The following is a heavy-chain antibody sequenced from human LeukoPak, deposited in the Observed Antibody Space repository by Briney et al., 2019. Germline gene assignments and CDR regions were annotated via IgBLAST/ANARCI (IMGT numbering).Heavy chain of an antibody. CDR1: GFTFSDYY. Sequence: GGSLRLSCAASGFTFSDYYMSWIRQAPGKGLEWVSYITSSASNRYYADSVKGRFTISRDSAKNSLYLHMDSLRVEDTATYYCARVDSTVFGVVTFDYWGQGTLVTVSS. CDR2: ITSSASNR. J-gene: IGHJ4*02. V-gene: IGHV3-11*04. CDR3: ARVDSTVFGVVTFDY. D-gene: IGHD3-3*01.